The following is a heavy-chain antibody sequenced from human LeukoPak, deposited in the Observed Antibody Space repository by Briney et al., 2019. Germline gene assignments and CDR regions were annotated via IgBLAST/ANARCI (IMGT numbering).Heavy chain of an antibody. CDR3: AKVPYDSSGYYYFDY. CDR1: GFTFDDYW. Sequence: GGSLRLSCGASGFTFDDYWMSWVRQAPGQGLEWVANINQDGSEKYYLDSAKGRFTISRDNSKNTLYLQMNSLRAEDTAVYYCAKVPYDSSGYYYFDYWGQGTLVTVSS. V-gene: IGHV3-7*03. J-gene: IGHJ4*02. CDR2: INQDGSEK. D-gene: IGHD3-22*01.